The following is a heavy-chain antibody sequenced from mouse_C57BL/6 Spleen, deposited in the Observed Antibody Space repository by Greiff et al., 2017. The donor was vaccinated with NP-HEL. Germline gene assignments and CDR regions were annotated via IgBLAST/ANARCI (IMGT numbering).Heavy chain of an antibody. CDR3: ARGDYDNAMDY. J-gene: IGHJ4*01. CDR1: GYTFTDYY. V-gene: IGHV1-19*01. CDR2: INPYNGGT. D-gene: IGHD2-4*01. Sequence: EVQLQQSGPVLVKPGASVKMSCKASGYTFTDYYMNWVKQSHGKSLEWIGVINPYNGGTSYNQKFKGKATLTVDKSSNTSYMELNSLTSEDSAVYYCARGDYDNAMDYWGQGTSVTVSS.